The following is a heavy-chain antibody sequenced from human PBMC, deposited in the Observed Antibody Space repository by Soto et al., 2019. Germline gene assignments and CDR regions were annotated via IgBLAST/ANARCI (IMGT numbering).Heavy chain of an antibody. J-gene: IGHJ5*02. CDR2: MSYDGSRQ. CDR1: GSSLINYD. D-gene: IGHD6-6*01. Sequence: QVQLVESGGGVVQPGRSLRLSCAASGSSLINYDMQWVRQAPGKGLEWVAVMSYDGSRQFYADSVRGRFSVSRDIYKSASDLQMSSLRSEDTAIYYCAKVAWYVSSSSSDRWGQGTHVTVSS. V-gene: IGHV3-30*18. CDR3: AKVAWYVSSSSSDR.